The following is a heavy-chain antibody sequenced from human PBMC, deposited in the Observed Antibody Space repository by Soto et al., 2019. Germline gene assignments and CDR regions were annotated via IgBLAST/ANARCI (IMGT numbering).Heavy chain of an antibody. V-gene: IGHV3-48*02. CDR3: ARDSAGYYDFWSGYFNWFDP. D-gene: IGHD3-3*01. CDR2: ISSSSSTI. CDR1: GFTFSSYS. Sequence: EVQLVESGGGLVQPGGSLRLSCAASGFTFSSYSMNWVRQAPGKGLEWVSYISSSSSTIYYADSVKGRFTISRDNAKNSLYLQMNSLRDEDTAVYYCARDSAGYYDFWSGYFNWFDPWGQGTLVTVYS. J-gene: IGHJ5*02.